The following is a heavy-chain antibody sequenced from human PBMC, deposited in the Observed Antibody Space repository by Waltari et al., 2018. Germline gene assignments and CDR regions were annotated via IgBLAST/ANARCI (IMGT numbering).Heavy chain of an antibody. J-gene: IGHJ6*03. D-gene: IGHD6-6*01. CDR2: IYYSGST. CDR3: ARHVQLVSYYYMDV. V-gene: IGHV4-59*08. CDR1: GGSISSYY. Sequence: QVQLQESGPGLVKPSETLSLTCTVSGGSISSYYWSWIRQPPGKGLEWIGYIYYSGSTNYNPSLKSRVTISVDTSKNQFSLKLSSVTAADTAVYYCARHVQLVSYYYMDVWGKGTTVTISS.